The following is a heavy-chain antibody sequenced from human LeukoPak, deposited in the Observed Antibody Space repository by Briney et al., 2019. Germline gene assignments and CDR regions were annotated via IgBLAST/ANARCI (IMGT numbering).Heavy chain of an antibody. CDR2: ISGSGGST. CDR3: AKGCRSSGYFGLFWY. Sequence: PGGSLRLSCAASGFTFSSYAMSWVRQAPGKGLEWVSAISGSGGSTYYADSVKGRFTISRDNSKNTLYLQMNSLRAEDTAVYYCAKGCRSSGYFGLFWYWGQGTLVTVSS. J-gene: IGHJ4*02. CDR1: GFTFSSYA. V-gene: IGHV3-23*01. D-gene: IGHD3-22*01.